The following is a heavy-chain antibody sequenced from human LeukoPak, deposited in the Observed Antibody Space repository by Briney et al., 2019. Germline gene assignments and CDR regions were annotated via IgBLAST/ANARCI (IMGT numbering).Heavy chain of an antibody. CDR3: ARASEGTYYPYLAY. CDR1: GFPFSDHY. D-gene: IGHD3-22*01. CDR2: TRNKANSYTT. Sequence: GGSLRLSCAASGFPFSDHYMDWVRQAPGKGLEWVGRTRNKANSYTTEYAASVKGRFTISRDDSKNSLYLQMNSLKTEDTAVYYCARASEGTYYPYLAYWGQGTLVTVSS. J-gene: IGHJ4*02. V-gene: IGHV3-72*01.